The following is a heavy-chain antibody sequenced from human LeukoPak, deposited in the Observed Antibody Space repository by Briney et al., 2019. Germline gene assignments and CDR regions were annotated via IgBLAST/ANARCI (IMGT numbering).Heavy chain of an antibody. CDR1: GYSISSGYY. CDR3: ARDRPSMVRGVITGYMDV. V-gene: IGHV4-4*07. D-gene: IGHD3-10*01. J-gene: IGHJ6*03. Sequence: SETLSLTCTVSGYSISSGYYWSWIRQPAGKGLEWIGRIYTSGSTNYNPSLKSRVTMSVDTSKNQFSLKLSSVTAADTAVYYCARDRPSMVRGVITGYMDVWGKGTTVTISS. CDR2: IYTSGST.